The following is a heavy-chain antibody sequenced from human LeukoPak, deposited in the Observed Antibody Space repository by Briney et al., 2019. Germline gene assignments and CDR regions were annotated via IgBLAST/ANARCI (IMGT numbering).Heavy chain of an antibody. CDR3: AIYVDTALGGSAFDI. V-gene: IGHV4-34*01. D-gene: IGHD5-18*01. J-gene: IGHJ3*02. CDR1: GGSFSSYY. Sequence: SESLSLTCAVYGGSFSSYYSSWISHPPGKGLGWVGEINHSGSTNYNTSLKSRVTISVDTSKNQFSLKLSSGTAADTAVYYCAIYVDTALGGSAFDIWGQGTMVTVSS. CDR2: INHSGST.